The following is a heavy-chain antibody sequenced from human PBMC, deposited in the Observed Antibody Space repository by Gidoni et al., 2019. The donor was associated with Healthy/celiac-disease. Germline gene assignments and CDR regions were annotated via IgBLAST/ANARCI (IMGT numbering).Heavy chain of an antibody. Sequence: EVQLVQSGAEVKKPGASLKISCKGSGYSFTSYWIGWVRQMPGKGLEWMGIIYPGDSDTRYSPSFQGQVTISADKSISTAYLQWSSLKASDTAMYYCARRGDAAAGRKGVFDYWGQGTLVTVSS. D-gene: IGHD6-13*01. CDR2: IYPGDSDT. CDR3: ARRGDAAAGRKGVFDY. J-gene: IGHJ4*02. V-gene: IGHV5-51*01. CDR1: GYSFTSYW.